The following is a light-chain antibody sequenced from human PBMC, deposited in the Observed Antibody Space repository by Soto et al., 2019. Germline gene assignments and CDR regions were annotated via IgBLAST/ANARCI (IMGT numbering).Light chain of an antibody. CDR3: QEYHSYTWT. J-gene: IGKJ1*01. CDR2: DAS. Sequence: DIQMTQSPSTLSASGGDRVTITCRASQSIRNWLSWYHQKPGKAPHLLIFDASSLQSGVPSRFSGSGSGTEFTLTISSLQPDDFATYYCQEYHSYTWTFGQGTKVDIK. CDR1: QSIRNW. V-gene: IGKV1-5*01.